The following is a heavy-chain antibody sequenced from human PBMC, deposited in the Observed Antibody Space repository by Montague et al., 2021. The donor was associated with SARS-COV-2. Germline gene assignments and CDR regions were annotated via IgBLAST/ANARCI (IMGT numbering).Heavy chain of an antibody. J-gene: IGHJ6*02. Sequence: SETLSLTCTVSGGSISSYYWSWIRQPPGRGPQWIGYISYSGSTNYNPSLKSRVTISVDTSKNHFTLRLSSVTAADTAVYYCVRVPYRLLFVPRYYGMGVWGQGTTVTVSS. D-gene: IGHD2-2*01. CDR3: VRVPYRLLFVPRYYGMGV. V-gene: IGHV4-59*01. CDR1: GGSISSYY. CDR2: ISYSGST.